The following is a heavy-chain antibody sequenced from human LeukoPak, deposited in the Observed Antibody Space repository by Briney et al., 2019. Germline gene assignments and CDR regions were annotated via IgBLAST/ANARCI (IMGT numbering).Heavy chain of an antibody. J-gene: IGHJ4*02. CDR2: ISSSSSYI. D-gene: IGHD1-26*01. CDR3: ASIVGATSLDY. Sequence: GGSLRLSCAASGFNFSSYSMNWVRQAPGKGLEWVSSISSSSSYIYYADSVKGRFTISRDNAKNSLYLQMNSLRAEDTAVYYCASIVGATSLDYWGQGTLVTVSS. CDR1: GFNFSSYS. V-gene: IGHV3-21*01.